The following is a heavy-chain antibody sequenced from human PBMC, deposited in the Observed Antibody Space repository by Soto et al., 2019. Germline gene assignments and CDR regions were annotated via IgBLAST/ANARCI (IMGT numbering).Heavy chain of an antibody. D-gene: IGHD2-8*01. V-gene: IGHV1-69*13. CDR3: ARVRGLGDGGVLASDIVLMVYANYGMDV. CDR2: IIPIFGTA. J-gene: IGHJ6*02. CDR1: GGTFSSYA. Sequence: GASVKVSCKASGGTFSSYAISWVRQAPGQGLEWMGGIIPIFGTANYAQKFQGRVTITADESTSTAYMELSSLRSEDTAVYYCARVRGLGDGGVLASDIVLMVYANYGMDVCGQGTTVTVSS.